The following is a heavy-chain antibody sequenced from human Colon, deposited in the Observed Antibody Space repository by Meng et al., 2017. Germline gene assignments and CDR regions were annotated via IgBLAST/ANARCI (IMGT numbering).Heavy chain of an antibody. CDR3: AAVDRDSDAFDI. CDR2: IFFSGAT. J-gene: IGHJ3*02. CDR1: GRSISSSRYY. D-gene: IGHD2-2*01. V-gene: IGHV4-39*07. Sequence: PLQESGSGMVRPSETLSPSCPVSGRSISSSRYYWGWIRQPPGKGLEWIGNIFFSGATYYNPSLKSRVTISVDTSQNQFSLRLPSVTAADTAVFYCAAVDRDSDAFDIWGQGTLVTVS.